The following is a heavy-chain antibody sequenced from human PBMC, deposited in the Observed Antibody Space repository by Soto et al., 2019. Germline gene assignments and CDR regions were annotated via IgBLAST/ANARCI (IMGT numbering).Heavy chain of an antibody. Sequence: ASVKVSCKASGYTFTNYSMHWVRQAPGQGLEWMGLIDPSGDGTNYAPTFQGRITMTRDTSTNTVYLDLRSLRSEDTAVFFCARGHAAGPSFDYWGQGTLVTVSS. CDR2: IDPSGDGT. J-gene: IGHJ4*02. D-gene: IGHD6-13*01. CDR1: GYTFTNYS. CDR3: ARGHAAGPSFDY. V-gene: IGHV1-46*01.